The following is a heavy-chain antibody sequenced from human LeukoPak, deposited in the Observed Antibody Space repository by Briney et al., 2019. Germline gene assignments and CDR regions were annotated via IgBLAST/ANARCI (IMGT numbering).Heavy chain of an antibody. CDR2: IISSSSTI. CDR3: ARDRYCSGGSCYSRLDP. CDR1: GFTFSSYS. J-gene: IGHJ5*02. V-gene: IGHV3-48*04. Sequence: GGSLRLSCAASGFTFSSYSMNWVRQAPGKGLEWVSYIISSSSTIYYADSVKGRFTISRDNAKNSLYLQMNSLRAEDTAVYYCARDRYCSGGSCYSRLDPWGQGTLVTVSS. D-gene: IGHD2-15*01.